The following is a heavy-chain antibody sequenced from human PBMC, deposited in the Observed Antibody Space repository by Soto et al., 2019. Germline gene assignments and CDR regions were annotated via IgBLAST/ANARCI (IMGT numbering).Heavy chain of an antibody. V-gene: IGHV4-31*03. CDR2: IYYSGST. Sequence: PSETLSLTCTVSGGSISRGGYYWSGIRQHPGKGLEWIGYIYYSGSTYHNPSLKSRVTISVDTSKNQFSLTLSSVTAADTAVYYCGFGRFPSPVFDIWGQGTMVTVSS. D-gene: IGHD3-10*01. CDR1: GGSISRGGYY. CDR3: GFGRFPSPVFDI. J-gene: IGHJ3*02.